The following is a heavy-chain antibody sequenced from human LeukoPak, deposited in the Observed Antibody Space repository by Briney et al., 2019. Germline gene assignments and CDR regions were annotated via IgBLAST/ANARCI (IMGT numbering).Heavy chain of an antibody. D-gene: IGHD6-19*01. CDR3: ARGFPPGSGSRGSHAFDV. J-gene: IGHJ3*01. CDR2: MNYGGST. Sequence: SQTLSLTCAVSEMSFSAYYWNWIRKSPGKGLEWIGEMNYGGSTKYTPSLEGRGTILIDTSKNQFSLKLTSVTAADTAVYYCARGFPPGSGSRGSHAFDVWGQGTMVTVSS. V-gene: IGHV4-34*01. CDR1: EMSFSAYY.